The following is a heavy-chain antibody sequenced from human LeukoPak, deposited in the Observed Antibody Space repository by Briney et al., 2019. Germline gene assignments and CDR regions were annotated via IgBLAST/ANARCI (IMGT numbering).Heavy chain of an antibody. CDR2: IKSKTDGGTT. V-gene: IGHV3-15*01. Sequence: GGSLRLSCAASGFTFSNAWMSWVRQAPGKGLEWAGRIKSKTDGGTTDYAAPVKGRFTISRDDSKNTLYLQMNSLKTEDTAVYYCTTVDIVATMDGFNLKTDYFDYWGQGTLVTVSS. CDR1: GFTFSNAW. CDR3: TTVDIVATMDGFNLKTDYFDY. J-gene: IGHJ4*02. D-gene: IGHD5-12*01.